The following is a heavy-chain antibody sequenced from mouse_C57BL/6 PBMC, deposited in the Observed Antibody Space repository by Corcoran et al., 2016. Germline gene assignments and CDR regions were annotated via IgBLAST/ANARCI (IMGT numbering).Heavy chain of an antibody. Sequence: DVQLKESGPGLVKLSQSRSLACSVTGYSITSGYYWNWIRQFPGNKLEWMGYISYDGSNNYNPSLKNRISITRDTSKNQFCLKLNSVTTEDTATYYCAREPDGSPFDYWGQGTTLTVSS. D-gene: IGHD2-3*01. V-gene: IGHV3-6*01. CDR3: AREPDGSPFDY. J-gene: IGHJ2*01. CDR1: GYSITSGYY. CDR2: ISYDGSN.